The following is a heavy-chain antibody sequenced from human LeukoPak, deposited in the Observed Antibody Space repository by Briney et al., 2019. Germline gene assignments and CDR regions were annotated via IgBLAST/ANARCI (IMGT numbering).Heavy chain of an antibody. CDR3: AKDYEVGSIDY. D-gene: IGHD3-16*01. J-gene: IGHJ4*02. Sequence: GGSLRLSCAASGFTFSSFAMSWIRQAPGKGLEWVSSVSRSGVGTYYADSVRGRFTISRDNSKNTVFLQMNSLRAEDSAVYYCAKDYEVGSIDYWGQGTLVTVSS. V-gene: IGHV3-23*01. CDR1: GFTFSSFA. CDR2: VSRSGVGT.